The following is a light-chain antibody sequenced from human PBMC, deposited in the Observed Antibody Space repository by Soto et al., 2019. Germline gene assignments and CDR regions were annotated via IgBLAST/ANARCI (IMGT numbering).Light chain of an antibody. V-gene: IGKV3-20*01. Sequence: EIVLTQYPGTLSLSPGERATLSCRASQSVDSRYFAWYQQKLGQAPRHLIYGSSNRATGIPDRFSGSGSGTDFTLTISRLEPEDFAVYHCQQYENSVPLTFGGGTKVEI. CDR1: QSVDSRY. J-gene: IGKJ4*01. CDR3: QQYENSVPLT. CDR2: GSS.